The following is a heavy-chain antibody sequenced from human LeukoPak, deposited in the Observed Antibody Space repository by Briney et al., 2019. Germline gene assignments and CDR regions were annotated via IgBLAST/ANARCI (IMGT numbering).Heavy chain of an antibody. CDR2: INHSGST. V-gene: IGHV4-34*01. J-gene: IGHJ4*02. CDR1: GGSFSGYY. D-gene: IGHD6-13*01. Sequence: PSETLSLTCAVYGGSFSGYYWGWIRQPPGKGLEWIGEINHSGSTNYNPSLKSRVTISVDTSKNQFSLKLSSVTAADTAVYYCARGERFIAAAGPPDYWGQGTLSPSPQ. CDR3: ARGERFIAAAGPPDY.